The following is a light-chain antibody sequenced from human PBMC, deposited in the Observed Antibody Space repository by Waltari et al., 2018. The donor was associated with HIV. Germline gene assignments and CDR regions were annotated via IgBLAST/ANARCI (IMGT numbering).Light chain of an antibody. Sequence: QSVLTQPPSASGTPGQRVTISCSGSSSNIGSNYVYCYQQLPGTAPKLLIYRNNQRPSGVPDRFSGSKSGTSASLAISGLRSEDEAAYYCAAWDGSLSGRVFGGGTKLTVL. CDR3: AAWDGSLSGRV. J-gene: IGLJ3*02. CDR1: SSNIGSNY. V-gene: IGLV1-47*01. CDR2: RNN.